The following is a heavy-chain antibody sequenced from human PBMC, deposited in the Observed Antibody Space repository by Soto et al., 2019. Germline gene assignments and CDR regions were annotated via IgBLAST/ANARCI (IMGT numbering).Heavy chain of an antibody. CDR1: GFTFSSYP. Sequence: VQLLESGGGLVQPGGPLSLSCAASGFTFSSYPLTWFGQPPGRGLEWVSAIIVSGGSTYYADSVKGRFTISRDNSKNTLYLQMNSLRAEDTAVYYCAKTHTRTNWFDPWGQGTLVTVSS. D-gene: IGHD3-3*01. V-gene: IGHV3-23*01. CDR2: IIVSGGST. J-gene: IGHJ5*02. CDR3: AKTHTRTNWFDP.